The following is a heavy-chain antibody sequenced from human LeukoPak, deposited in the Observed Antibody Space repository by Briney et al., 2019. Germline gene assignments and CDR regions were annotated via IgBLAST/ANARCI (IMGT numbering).Heavy chain of an antibody. CDR3: VRFALTSSLDH. CDR2: IYPGYSDA. V-gene: IGHV5-51*01. J-gene: IGHJ5*02. Sequence: GESLKISCKISGYKLTNNWIGWVRQVPGKGLEWMGLIYPGYSDAKYSSSFQGQVTLSVDASISTAYLQLSGLRASDTAIYYCVRFALTSSLDHWGQGTLVTVSS. CDR1: GYKLTNNW. D-gene: IGHD6-13*01.